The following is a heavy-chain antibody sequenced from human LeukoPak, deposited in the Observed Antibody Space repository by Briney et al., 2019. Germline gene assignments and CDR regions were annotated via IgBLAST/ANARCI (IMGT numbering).Heavy chain of an antibody. CDR3: ARVIRRFGEFSSDY. D-gene: IGHD3-10*01. CDR2: IRSRSYYI. Sequence: AGGSLTLSCVVSGFTFSKYSMNWVRQATGKGLEWVSYIRSRSYYIFCLVCVKGRFTISRDNAKNALYLKMNSLRDEDTAVYYCARVIRRFGEFSSDYWGQGTLVTVSS. V-gene: IGHV3-48*02. CDR1: GFTFSKYS. J-gene: IGHJ4*02.